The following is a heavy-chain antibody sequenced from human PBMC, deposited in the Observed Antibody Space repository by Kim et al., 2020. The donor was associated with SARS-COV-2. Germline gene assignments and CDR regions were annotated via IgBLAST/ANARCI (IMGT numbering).Heavy chain of an antibody. J-gene: IGHJ6*01. CDR1: GLSFDDSA. D-gene: IGHD3-16*02. V-gene: IGHV3-30-3*01. CDR3: ARGNFVRSLSLSDYYNG. Sequence: GGSLRLSCAASGLSFDDSAMNWVRQAPGKGLEWLAVISYSGRNKDYADSVKGRFTISRDNSKRTLFLQMNGLRVEDTGVYYCARGNFVRSLSLSDYYNG. CDR2: ISYSGRNK.